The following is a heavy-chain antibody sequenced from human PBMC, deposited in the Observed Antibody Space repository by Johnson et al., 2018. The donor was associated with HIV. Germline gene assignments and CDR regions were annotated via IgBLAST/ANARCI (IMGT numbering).Heavy chain of an antibody. V-gene: IGHV3-33*01. CDR3: TTESMVRGVMGAFDI. CDR1: GFTFSGYA. J-gene: IGHJ3*02. Sequence: QVQLVESGGGVVQPGRSLRLSCAASGFTFSGYAMHWVRQAPGKGLEWVAVIRYDGSNKYYADSVKGRFTISRDNSKNTLYLQMNSLKTEDTAVFYCTTESMVRGVMGAFDIWGQGTMVIVSS. CDR2: IRYDGSNK. D-gene: IGHD3-10*01.